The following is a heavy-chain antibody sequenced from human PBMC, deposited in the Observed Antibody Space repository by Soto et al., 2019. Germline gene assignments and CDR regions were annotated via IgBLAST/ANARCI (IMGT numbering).Heavy chain of an antibody. J-gene: IGHJ4*02. D-gene: IGHD3-22*01. V-gene: IGHV5-51*01. CDR3: ARVSSGYYQHRFQFDY. CDR2: IYPGDSDT. Sequence: GESLKISCKGSGYSFTSYWIGWVRQMPGKGLEWMGIIYPGDSDTRYSPSFQGQVTISADKSISTAYLQWSSLKASDTAMYYCARVSSGYYQHRFQFDYWGQGTLVTVSS. CDR1: GYSFTSYW.